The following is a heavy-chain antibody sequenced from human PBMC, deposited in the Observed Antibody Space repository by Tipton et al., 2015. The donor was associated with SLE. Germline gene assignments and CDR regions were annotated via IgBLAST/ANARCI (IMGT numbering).Heavy chain of an antibody. Sequence: SLRLSCAASGFTFDDYTMHWVRQVPGKGLEWVSVINWDGTGTSYADSVKGRFTISRDNSKNTLYLQMNGLRPEDTAVYYCASQLLHNFDYWGQGSLVTVSS. V-gene: IGHV3-43*01. CDR3: ASQLLHNFDY. CDR1: GFTFDDYT. D-gene: IGHD2-2*01. J-gene: IGHJ4*02. CDR2: INWDGTGT.